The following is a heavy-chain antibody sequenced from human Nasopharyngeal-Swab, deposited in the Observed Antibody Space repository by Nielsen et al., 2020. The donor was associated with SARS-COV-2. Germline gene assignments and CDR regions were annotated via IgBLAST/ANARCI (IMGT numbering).Heavy chain of an antibody. Sequence: GGSLRLSCAASGFTFRSYAISWVRQAPGKGLEWVSVISGSDYTTYYADSVKGRFTISRDNAKNSLYLQMNSLRAEDTAVYYCARDPHGARAPYYFDYWGQGTLVTVSS. V-gene: IGHV3-23*01. D-gene: IGHD4-17*01. CDR2: ISGSDYTT. J-gene: IGHJ4*02. CDR1: GFTFRSYA. CDR3: ARDPHGARAPYYFDY.